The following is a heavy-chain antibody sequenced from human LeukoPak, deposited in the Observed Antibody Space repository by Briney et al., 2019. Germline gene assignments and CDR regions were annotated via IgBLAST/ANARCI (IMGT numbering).Heavy chain of an antibody. CDR3: ARVTADYVWGSLGD. CDR2: INWIGVSA. Sequence: GGSLRLSCVSSGFTFDDDVMSWVRQAPGKGLEWGSGINWIGVSAGYADSVKGRFTISRDNAKTSLYLQMNSLRAEDTALYHCARVTADYVWGSLGDWGQGTLVTVSS. J-gene: IGHJ4*02. CDR1: GFTFDDDV. D-gene: IGHD3-16*01. V-gene: IGHV3-20*01.